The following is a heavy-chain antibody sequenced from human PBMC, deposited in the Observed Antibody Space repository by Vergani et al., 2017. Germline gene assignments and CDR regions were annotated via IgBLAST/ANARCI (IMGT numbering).Heavy chain of an antibody. V-gene: IGHV3-33*06. CDR1: GFTFSSYG. Sequence: QVQLVESGGGVVQPGRSLRLSCAASGFTFSSYGMHWVRQAPGKGLEWVAVIWYDGSNKYYADSVKGRFTISRDNSKNTLYLQMNSLRAEDTAVYYCAKHLFTITVRFDYWGQGTLVTVSS. CDR2: IWYDGSNK. J-gene: IGHJ4*02. CDR3: AKHLFTITVRFDY. D-gene: IGHD5/OR15-5a*01.